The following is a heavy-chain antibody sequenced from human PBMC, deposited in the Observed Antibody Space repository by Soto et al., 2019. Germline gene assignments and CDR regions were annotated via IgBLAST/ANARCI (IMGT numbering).Heavy chain of an antibody. Sequence: PGGSLRVSCLASRFTFISYAMHWVRQAPGKGLEYVSSISSNGDSTYYADSVKGRFTISRDNSKNTMYLQMSSLRAEDTAVYYCVKYYYDSSGYYGLNAFDIWGQGTMVTVSS. D-gene: IGHD3-22*01. CDR3: VKYYYDSSGYYGLNAFDI. CDR2: ISSNGDST. V-gene: IGHV3-64D*06. J-gene: IGHJ3*02. CDR1: RFTFISYA.